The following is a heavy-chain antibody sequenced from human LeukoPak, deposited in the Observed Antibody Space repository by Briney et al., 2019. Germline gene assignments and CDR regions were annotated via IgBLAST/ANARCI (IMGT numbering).Heavy chain of an antibody. D-gene: IGHD3-3*01. CDR3: ARSGHHYDFWSGYFSYYYYYMDV. V-gene: IGHV3-23*01. J-gene: IGHJ6*03. CDR2: ISGSGGST. Sequence: GGTLRLSCAASGFTFSSYGMSWVRQAPGKGLEWVSAISGSGGSTHYPDSVKGRFSISRDNSKNTLYLQMNSLRAEDTAVYYCARSGHHYDFWSGYFSYYYYYMDVWGKGTTVTVSS. CDR1: GFTFSSYG.